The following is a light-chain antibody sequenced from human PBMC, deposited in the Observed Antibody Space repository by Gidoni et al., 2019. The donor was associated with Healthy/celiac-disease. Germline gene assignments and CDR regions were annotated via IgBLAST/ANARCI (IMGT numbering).Light chain of an antibody. J-gene: IGKJ1*01. CDR2: GAS. CDR3: QQYGSSPPTWT. V-gene: IGKV3-20*01. Sequence: STGSPGTLSLSPGERATLSCRASQSVSSSYLAWYQQKPGQAPRLLIYGASSRATGIPDRFSGSGSGTDFTLTISRLEPEDFAVYYCQQYGSSPPTWTFGPGTKVEIK. CDR1: QSVSSSY.